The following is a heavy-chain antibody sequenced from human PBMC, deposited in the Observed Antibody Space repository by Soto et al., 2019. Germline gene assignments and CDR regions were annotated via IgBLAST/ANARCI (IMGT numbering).Heavy chain of an antibody. Sequence: QLQLQESGPGLVKPSDTLALTCTISGGSITSSAHYWGWIRQPPGKGLEWIGSLYFSGSTYYNPSLQSGVTISTAASKNQFSLRLSSVTAADTAVYYCGRASYDSTGYHGAFDVWGEGTMVIVSS. V-gene: IGHV4-39*01. D-gene: IGHD3-22*01. CDR1: GGSITSSAHY. J-gene: IGHJ3*01. CDR3: GRASYDSTGYHGAFDV. CDR2: LYFSGST.